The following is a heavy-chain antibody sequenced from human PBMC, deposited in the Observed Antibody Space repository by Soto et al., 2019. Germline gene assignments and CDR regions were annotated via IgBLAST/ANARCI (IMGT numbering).Heavy chain of an antibody. J-gene: IGHJ3*02. D-gene: IGHD3-22*01. V-gene: IGHV3-73*01. CDR3: TPYYYDSSGYRYNAFDI. CDR2: GRSKANSDAT. CDR1: GFTVSGSA. Sequence: PGGSLRLCCAAAGFTVSGSAMHWVLRASGEGLERVGRGRSKANSDATAYAGAVKGRFTIYRDDSKNTAYLQMNSLKTEDTAVYYCTPYYYDSSGYRYNAFDIWGQGTMVNVSS.